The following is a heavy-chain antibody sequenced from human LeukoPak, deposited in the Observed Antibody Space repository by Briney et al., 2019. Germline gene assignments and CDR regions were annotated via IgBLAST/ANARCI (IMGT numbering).Heavy chain of an antibody. Sequence: SETLSLTCTVSGGSFSSYYWSWIRQPAGRGLEWIGRIDATGSTNYNPSLKSRVIMSVDTSKSQFSPKLSSVTAADTAVYYCARDNPYSSSFDYWGQGILVT. CDR1: GGSFSSYY. CDR3: ARDNPYSSSFDY. CDR2: IDATGST. J-gene: IGHJ4*02. V-gene: IGHV4-4*07. D-gene: IGHD6-13*01.